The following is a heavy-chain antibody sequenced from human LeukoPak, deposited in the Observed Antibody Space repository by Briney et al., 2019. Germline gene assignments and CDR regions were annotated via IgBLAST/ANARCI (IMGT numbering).Heavy chain of an antibody. J-gene: IGHJ4*02. CDR2: ISSSSTI. V-gene: IGHV3-48*04. Sequence: GGSLRLSCAASGFTFSSYSMNWVRQAPGKGLEWVSYISSSSTIYYADSVKGRFTISRDNAKNSLYLQMNSLRAEDTAVYYCARSGSYSPADYWGQGTLVTVSS. CDR3: ARSGSYSPADY. D-gene: IGHD1-26*01. CDR1: GFTFSSYS.